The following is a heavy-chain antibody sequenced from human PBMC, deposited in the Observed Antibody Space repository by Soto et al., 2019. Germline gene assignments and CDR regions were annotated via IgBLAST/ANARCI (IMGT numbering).Heavy chain of an antibody. CDR1: GFTFSSYG. D-gene: IGHD6-13*01. V-gene: IGHV3-30*03. J-gene: IGHJ6*02. CDR3: ARDSSSWGYCYYYGMDV. Sequence: QVELVESRGGVVQPGRSLRLSCAASGFTFSSYGMHWVRQAPGKGLEWVAVISYDGSNKYYADSVKGRFTISRDNSKNTLCLQMNSLRAEDTAVYYCARDSSSWGYCYYYGMDVWGQGTTVTVSS. CDR2: ISYDGSNK.